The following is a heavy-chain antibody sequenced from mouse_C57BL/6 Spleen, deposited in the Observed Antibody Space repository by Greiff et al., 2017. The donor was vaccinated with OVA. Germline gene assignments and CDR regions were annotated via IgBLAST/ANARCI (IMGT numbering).Heavy chain of an antibody. Sequence: VQLKQSGPELVKPGDSVKISCKASGYSFTGYFMNWVMQSHGKSLEWIGRINPYNGDTFYNQKFKGKATLTVDKSSSTAHMERRSLTSEDSAVYYCARSHYYGSSYGYFDVWGTGTTVTVSS. D-gene: IGHD1-1*01. J-gene: IGHJ1*03. CDR3: ARSHYYGSSYGYFDV. V-gene: IGHV1-20*01. CDR2: INPYNGDT. CDR1: GYSFTGYF.